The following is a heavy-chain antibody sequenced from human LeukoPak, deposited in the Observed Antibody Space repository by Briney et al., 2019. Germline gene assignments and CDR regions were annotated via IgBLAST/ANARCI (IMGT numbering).Heavy chain of an antibody. Sequence: PGGSLRLSCAASGFTFSHYWMQWVRQAPGKGLVWVSRINSDGSSTTYADSVKGRFTISRDNAKNTLYLQMNSLRAEDTAVYYCARVWGSDAFDIWGQGTMVTVSS. CDR3: ARVWGSDAFDI. D-gene: IGHD3-16*01. CDR2: INSDGSST. V-gene: IGHV3-74*01. J-gene: IGHJ3*02. CDR1: GFTFSHYW.